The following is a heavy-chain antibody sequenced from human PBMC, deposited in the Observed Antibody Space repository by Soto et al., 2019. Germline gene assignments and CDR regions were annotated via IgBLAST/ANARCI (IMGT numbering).Heavy chain of an antibody. CDR1: GGSIGTSAYY. CDR3: SRRAPEGFDP. CDR2: INHSGNT. Sequence: SETLSLTCAVSGGSIGTSAYYWVWIRQAPGKGLEWIGSINHSGNTYLSPSLKDRVTMSVDTSKNSFSLKLRSATAADTGLYYCSRRAPEGFDPWGQGTLVTVSS. V-gene: IGHV4-39*01. J-gene: IGHJ5*02.